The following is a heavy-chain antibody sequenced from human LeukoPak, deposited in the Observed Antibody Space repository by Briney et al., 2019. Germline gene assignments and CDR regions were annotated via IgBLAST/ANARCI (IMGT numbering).Heavy chain of an antibody. V-gene: IGHV3-48*04. D-gene: IGHD5-12*01. J-gene: IGHJ6*03. CDR2: ISSSGSTI. CDR3: ARRWLRFYYYMDV. Sequence: GGSLRLSCVASGFTFSNYSMNWVRQAPGKGLEWVSYISSSGSTIYYADSVKGRFTISRDNAKNSLYLQMNSLRAEDTAVYYCARRWLRFYYYMDVWGKGTTVTVSS. CDR1: GFTFSNYS.